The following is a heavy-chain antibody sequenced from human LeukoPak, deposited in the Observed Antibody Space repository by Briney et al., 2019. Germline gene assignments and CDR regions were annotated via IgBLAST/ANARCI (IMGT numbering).Heavy chain of an antibody. CDR2: FYSAGRA. CDR3: ARGTYGDLDS. V-gene: IGHV3-53*01. CDR1: GVTVSNNH. J-gene: IGHJ4*02. D-gene: IGHD4-17*01. Sequence: PGGSLRLSCVVSGVTVSNNHMSWVRQAPGQGLEWVSIFYSAGRAYYADSVKGRFTISRDISKNTLYLQMNSLRADDTAVYYCARGTYGDLDSWGQGTLVTVSS.